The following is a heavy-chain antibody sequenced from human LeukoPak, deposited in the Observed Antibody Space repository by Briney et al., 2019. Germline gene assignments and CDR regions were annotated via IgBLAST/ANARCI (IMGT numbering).Heavy chain of an antibody. D-gene: IGHD5-24*01. CDR2: INHSGCT. CDR3: ARHTTWLQYYYYYGMDV. V-gene: IGHV4-34*01. Sequence: SDPLSLTCTVYGGPFNGYYGIWLRQPTGRGLEGFGEINHSGCTNYHPSLKSRLPQSLNTSKNHSSLKLSSVTAADTAVYYCARHTTWLQYYYYYGMDVWGQGTTVTVSS. J-gene: IGHJ6*01. CDR1: GGPFNGYY.